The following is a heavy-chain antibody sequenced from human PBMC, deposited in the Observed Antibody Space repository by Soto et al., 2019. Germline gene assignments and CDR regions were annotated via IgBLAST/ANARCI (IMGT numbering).Heavy chain of an antibody. CDR3: VRAGLGGLKTSMRFDF. J-gene: IGHJ4*02. CDR1: GFTFSDYA. V-gene: IGHV3-64D*08. Sequence: GGSLRLSCSASGFTFSDYALHWVRQTPGKKLDYLSTISSNGGSTYYADSVRGRFTISRDNSENTLYLQMSGLRAEDTAVYYCVRAGLGGLKTSMRFDFWGQGTLVTVSS. CDR2: ISSNGGST.